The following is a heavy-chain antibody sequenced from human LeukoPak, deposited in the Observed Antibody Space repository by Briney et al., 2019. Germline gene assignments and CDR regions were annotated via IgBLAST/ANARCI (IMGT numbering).Heavy chain of an antibody. CDR1: GFSFSSYS. Sequence: GGSLRLSCAASGFSFSSYSMNWVRQAPGKGLEWVSYISSSSSTIYYADSVKGRFTISRDNAKNSLYLQMNTLTAEDTAVYYCARDPIDYWGQGTLVTVTS. V-gene: IGHV3-48*01. CDR2: ISSSSSTI. J-gene: IGHJ4*02. CDR3: ARDPIDY.